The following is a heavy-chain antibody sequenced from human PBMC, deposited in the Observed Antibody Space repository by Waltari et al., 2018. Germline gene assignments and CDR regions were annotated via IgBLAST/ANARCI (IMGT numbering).Heavy chain of an antibody. CDR2: IIPIFGTA. Sequence: QVQLVQSGAEVKKPGSSVKVSCKASGGTFSSYAISWVRQAPGQGLEWMGRIIPIFGTANYAQKFQGRVTITADKSTSTAYMELTSVTAADTAVYYCAKCGGSSGGRPVYYYMDVWGRGTTVTVSS. CDR3: AKCGGSSGGRPVYYYMDV. D-gene: IGHD6-6*01. J-gene: IGHJ6*03. CDR1: GGTFSSYA. V-gene: IGHV1-69*13.